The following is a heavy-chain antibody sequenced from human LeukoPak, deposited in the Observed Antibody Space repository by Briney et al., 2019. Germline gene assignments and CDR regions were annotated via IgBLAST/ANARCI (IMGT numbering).Heavy chain of an antibody. CDR3: ARDPYYDSSGKTYYYYYGMDV. CDR2: IIPIFGTA. D-gene: IGHD3-22*01. J-gene: IGHJ6*02. CDR1: GYTFSIYG. Sequence: GASVKVSCRASGYTFSIYGVSWVRQAPGQVLEWMGGIIPIFGTANYAQKFQGRVTITADESTSTAYMELSSLRSEDTAVYYCARDPYYDSSGKTYYYYYGMDVWGQGTTVTVSS. V-gene: IGHV1-69*13.